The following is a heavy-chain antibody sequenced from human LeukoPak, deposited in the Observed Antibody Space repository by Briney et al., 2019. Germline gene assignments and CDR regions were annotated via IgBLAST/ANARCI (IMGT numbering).Heavy chain of an antibody. D-gene: IGHD2-8*02. CDR3: ARKGSGGWDDY. CDR1: GFLFSSYS. Sequence: GGSLRLSCAASGFLFSSYSVHWVRQTPGKGPEYVAAISSRGTTTHYGDSVQGRFIVSRDNSNYTLYLQMGGLRPDDTAVYFCARKGSGGWDDYWGRGTLVIVSS. J-gene: IGHJ4*02. V-gene: IGHV3-64*02. CDR2: ISSRGTTT.